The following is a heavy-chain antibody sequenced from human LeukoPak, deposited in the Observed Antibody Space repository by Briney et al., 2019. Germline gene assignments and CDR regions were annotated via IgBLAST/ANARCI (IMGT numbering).Heavy chain of an antibody. CDR1: GGTFSSYA. D-gene: IGHD3-9*01. Sequence: ASVKVSCKASGGTFSSYAISWVRQAPGQGLEWMGWTNPNSGGTNYAQKFQGRVTMTRDTSISTAYMELSRLRSDDTAVYYCARNSPVEYFDWLFAYDYWGQGTLVTVSS. V-gene: IGHV1-2*02. CDR2: TNPNSGGT. CDR3: ARNSPVEYFDWLFAYDY. J-gene: IGHJ4*02.